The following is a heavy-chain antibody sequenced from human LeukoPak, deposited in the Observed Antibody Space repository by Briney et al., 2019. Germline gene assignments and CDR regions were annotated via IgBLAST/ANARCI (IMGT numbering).Heavy chain of an antibody. V-gene: IGHV1-8*03. CDR3: ARAYPDYYGSGSQPFDY. CDR2: VNPNSGNT. J-gene: IGHJ4*02. Sequence: GASVKVSCKASGYTFTNYDVTWVRQATGQGLEWIGWVNPNSGNTAYAQKFRGRVTITRDTSMGTAYMEVGSLRSEDTAVYYCARAYPDYYGSGSQPFDYWGQGTLVTVSS. CDR1: GYTFTNYD. D-gene: IGHD3-10*01.